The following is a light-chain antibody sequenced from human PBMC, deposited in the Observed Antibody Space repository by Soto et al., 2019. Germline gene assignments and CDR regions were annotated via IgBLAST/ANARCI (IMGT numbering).Light chain of an antibody. V-gene: IGKV1-9*01. CDR1: QDLTGY. CDR3: QQFKSYPLT. CDR2: ATS. J-gene: IGKJ4*01. Sequence: DIQLTQSPSFLSASVGDRVTITCRASQDLTGYLAWYQQEPGKAPKLLISATSTLQSGVPSRFSGSGSGTEMTLTISSLQPEDFATYYCQQFKSYPLTFXGGTKVDIK.